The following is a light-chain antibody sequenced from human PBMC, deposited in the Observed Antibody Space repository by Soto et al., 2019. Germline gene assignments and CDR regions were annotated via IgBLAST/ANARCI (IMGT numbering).Light chain of an antibody. V-gene: IGLV3-21*02. J-gene: IGLJ1*01. CDR1: SVGFRS. Sequence: SYELTQPPSVSAAPGQTAKITCGLDSVGFRSVHWYQQKAGQAPVLVVFDDDDRPSGIPERFSGSNSGNTATLTISGVEAGYEADYYSHVWDSLTSHVFGTGTKDTDL. CDR2: DDD. CDR3: HVWDSLTSHV.